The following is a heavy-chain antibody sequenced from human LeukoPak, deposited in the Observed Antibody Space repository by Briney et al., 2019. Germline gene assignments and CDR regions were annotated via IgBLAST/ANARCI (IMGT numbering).Heavy chain of an antibody. Sequence: GGSLTLSGAASGFTFSSNTMSWVRQAQGKGLEWVSTISGSGGSTYYADSVKGRFTISRDNSKNTLYLQMNSLRAEDTAVYYCAKYRYGPNGNYMDVWGKGTTVTVSS. J-gene: IGHJ6*03. CDR2: ISGSGGST. CDR1: GFTFSSNT. V-gene: IGHV3-23*01. D-gene: IGHD4-17*01. CDR3: AKYRYGPNGNYMDV.